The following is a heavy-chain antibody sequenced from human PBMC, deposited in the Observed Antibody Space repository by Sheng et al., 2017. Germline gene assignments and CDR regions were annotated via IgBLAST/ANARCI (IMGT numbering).Heavy chain of an antibody. V-gene: IGHV4-38-2*01. CDR1: GYSISSGYY. Sequence: QVQLQESGPGLVKPSETLSLTCAVSGYSISSGYYWGWIRQPPGKGLEWIGSIHHSGTSFYNPSLKSRVTISIDTSKNQFSLKLRSATAADTAVYYCARVWFGEAPPIDYWGRGNPSVTVSS. CDR3: ARVWFGEAPPIDY. D-gene: IGHD3-10*01. CDR2: IHHSGTS. J-gene: IGHJ4*02.